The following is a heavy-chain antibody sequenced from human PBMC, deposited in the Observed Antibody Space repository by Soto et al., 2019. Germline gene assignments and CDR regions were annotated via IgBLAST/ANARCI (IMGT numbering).Heavy chain of an antibody. CDR1: GGSFSGYY. J-gene: IGHJ6*02. CDR3: ARLEVVVITNSYYYYGMDV. CDR2: INHSGST. Sequence: SETLSLTCAVYGGSFSGYYWSWIRQPPGKGLEWIGEINHSGSTNYNPSLKSRVTISVDTSKNQFSLKLSSVTAADTAVYYCARLEVVVITNSYYYYGMDVWGQGTTVTVSS. D-gene: IGHD3-22*01. V-gene: IGHV4-34*01.